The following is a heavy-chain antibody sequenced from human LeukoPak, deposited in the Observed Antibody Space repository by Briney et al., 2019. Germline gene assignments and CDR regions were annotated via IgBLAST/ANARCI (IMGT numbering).Heavy chain of an antibody. V-gene: IGHV4-59*01. J-gene: IGHJ3*02. D-gene: IGHD4-17*01. CDR2: IYYSGST. Sequence: SETLSLTCTVSGDSISSYYWSWIRQPPGKGLEWIGYIYYSGSTKYNPSLKSRVTISVDTSKNQFSLKLSSVTAADTAVYYCARDRQATTAYDAFDIWGRGTMVTVSS. CDR3: ARDRQATTAYDAFDI. CDR1: GDSISSYY.